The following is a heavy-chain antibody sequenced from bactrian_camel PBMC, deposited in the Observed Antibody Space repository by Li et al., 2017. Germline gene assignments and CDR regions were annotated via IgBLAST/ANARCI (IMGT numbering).Heavy chain of an antibody. V-gene: IGHV3S53*01. CDR2: IERDGST. D-gene: IGHD3*01. Sequence: VQLVESGGDSVQAGGSLRLSCALSPTVADARCVGWFRRAPGKGREEVGTIERDGSTTYADSVKGRFTISKDSTENTLYLQMNGLKPEDTAMYYCAAQLRYPGACHAAAPLRAYNYWGGQGTQVTVS. J-gene: IGHJ4*01. CDR1: PTVADARC.